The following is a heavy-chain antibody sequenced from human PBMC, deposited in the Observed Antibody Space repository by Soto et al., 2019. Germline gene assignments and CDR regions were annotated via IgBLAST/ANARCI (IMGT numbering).Heavy chain of an antibody. Sequence: SETLSLTCAVSGDSITSIYHSAWIRQPPGRGLEWVAIIDHSGTTYYNPSFESRVAISLDTSKTQFSLTVTSVTSADTAVYFCARGRYCPTGRCFPNCFDSWGQGTLVTVSS. D-gene: IGHD2-15*01. J-gene: IGHJ5*01. CDR2: IDHSGTT. CDR1: GDSITSIYH. V-gene: IGHV4-38-2*01. CDR3: ARGRYCPTGRCFPNCFDS.